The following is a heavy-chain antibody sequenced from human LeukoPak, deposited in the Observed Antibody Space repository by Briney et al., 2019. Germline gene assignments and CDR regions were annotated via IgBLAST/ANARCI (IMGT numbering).Heavy chain of an antibody. V-gene: IGHV3-23*01. J-gene: IGHJ6*03. CDR2: ISGSGGST. CDR3: AKQKDLYSSSTTLSYYYMDV. CDR1: GYTVSSYS. Sequence: GGSLRLSCAVSGYTVSSYSMSWVRQAPGKGLEWVSTISGSGGSTYYGDSVKGRFTISRDNSKNTLYLQMNSLRAEDTALYYCAKQKDLYSSSTTLSYYYMDVWGKGTTVTVSS. D-gene: IGHD6-13*01.